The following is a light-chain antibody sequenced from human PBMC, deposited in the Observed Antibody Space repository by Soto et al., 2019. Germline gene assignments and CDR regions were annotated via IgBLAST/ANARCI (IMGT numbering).Light chain of an antibody. J-gene: IGKJ5*01. CDR1: RDIANW. CDR2: FAS. CDR3: QQYDSYPIT. Sequence: DIQMTQSPSSLSASVGDRVTITCRASRDIANWLVWYQKKPEKAPKSLIYFASSLQSGVPSRFSGSGSGPDFNLTISSLQPEDFATYYCQQYDSYPITFGQGTRLGIK. V-gene: IGKV1D-16*01.